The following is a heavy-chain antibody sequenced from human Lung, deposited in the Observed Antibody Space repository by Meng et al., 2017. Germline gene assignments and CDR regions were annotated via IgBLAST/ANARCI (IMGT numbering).Heavy chain of an antibody. CDR2: INHSGST. Sequence: VQVEQLGAGFLKPSETMALHWVGSGGSFIDYYWSWIRKPPGKGLEWIGEINHSGSTNYNPSIESRANISVDTSQNNLSLKLSSVTAADSAVYYCARGPTTMAHDFDYWGQGTLVTVSS. CDR1: GGSFIDYY. J-gene: IGHJ4*02. CDR3: ARGPTTMAHDFDY. D-gene: IGHD4-11*01. V-gene: IGHV4-34*01.